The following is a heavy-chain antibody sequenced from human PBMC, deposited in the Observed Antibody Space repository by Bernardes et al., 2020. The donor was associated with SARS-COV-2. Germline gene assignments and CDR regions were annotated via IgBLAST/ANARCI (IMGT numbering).Heavy chain of an antibody. CDR1: GFTFSDYW. CDR2: INNDGTTT. CDR3: ARDRYGANDY. Sequence: GSLRIPCAASGFTFSDYWMHWVRQAPGKGLEWVSRINNDGTTTPCADSVKGRFTISRDNSKNTLYLQMNSLRAEDTAVYFCARDRYGANDYWGQGTLVTVSS. D-gene: IGHD4-17*01. V-gene: IGHV3-74*01. J-gene: IGHJ4*02.